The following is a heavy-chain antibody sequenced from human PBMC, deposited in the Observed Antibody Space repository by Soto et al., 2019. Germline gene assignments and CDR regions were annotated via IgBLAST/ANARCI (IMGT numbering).Heavy chain of an antibody. Sequence: PGGSLRLSCAASGFTFSSYAMNWVRQAPGKGLEWVAVIWPNGSKKWYVDSVKGRFTISRDNAKNSLYLQMNSLRDEDTAVYYCARDDDILTLNAFDIWGQGTMVTVSS. CDR1: GFTFSSYA. D-gene: IGHD3-9*01. V-gene: IGHV3-33*08. CDR2: IWPNGSKK. J-gene: IGHJ3*02. CDR3: ARDDDILTLNAFDI.